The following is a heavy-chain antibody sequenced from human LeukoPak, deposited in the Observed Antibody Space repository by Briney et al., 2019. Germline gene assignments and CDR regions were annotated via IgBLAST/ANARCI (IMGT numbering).Heavy chain of an antibody. CDR1: GGSISSYY. J-gene: IGHJ6*02. CDR3: ASSILTGYFKTYYYYGMDV. Sequence: KSSETLSLTCTVSGGSISSYYWSWIRQPPGKGLEWIGYIYYSGSTNYNPSLKSRVTISVDTSKNQFSLKLSSVTAADTAAYYCASSILTGYFKTYYYYGMDVWGQGTTVTVSS. CDR2: IYYSGST. V-gene: IGHV4-59*01. D-gene: IGHD3-9*01.